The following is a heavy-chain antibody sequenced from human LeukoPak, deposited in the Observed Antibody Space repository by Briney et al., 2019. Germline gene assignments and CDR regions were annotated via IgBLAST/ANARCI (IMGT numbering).Heavy chain of an antibody. Sequence: SETLSLTCAVYGGSFSGYYWSWIRQPPGKGLEWFGEINHSGSTNYNPSLKSRVTISVDTSKNQFSLKLSSVTAADTAVYYCARLPYYYDSSGPVYWGQGTLVTVSS. CDR1: GGSFSGYY. D-gene: IGHD3-22*01. V-gene: IGHV4-34*01. J-gene: IGHJ4*02. CDR2: INHSGST. CDR3: ARLPYYYDSSGPVY.